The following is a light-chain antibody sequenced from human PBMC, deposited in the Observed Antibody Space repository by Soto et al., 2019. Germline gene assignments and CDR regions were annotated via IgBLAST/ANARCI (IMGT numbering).Light chain of an antibody. J-gene: IGKJ1*01. V-gene: IGKV3-20*01. CDR2: GAS. CDR1: QIVSSSY. CDR3: QQYGSSPPWT. Sequence: EIVLTQSPGTLSLSPGERSTLSCRVSQIVSSSYLAWYQQKPGQAPRLLIYGASSRATGIPDRFSGSGSGTDFTLTISRLEPEDFAVYYCQQYGSSPPWTFGQGTKVDIK.